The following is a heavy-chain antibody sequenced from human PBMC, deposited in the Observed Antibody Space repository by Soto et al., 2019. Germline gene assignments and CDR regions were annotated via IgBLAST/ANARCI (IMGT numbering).Heavy chain of an antibody. CDR2: ISGIGDST. V-gene: IGHV3-23*01. J-gene: IGHJ4*02. D-gene: IGHD2-15*01. CDR3: AKWYCSGGSCEPTFDY. Sequence: GGSLRLSYTASGFSLRSYPMTWFRHAPGKALDWVSGISGIGDSTYYTDSVQGRFTMSRDNSKNTMYLQMTSLKAEDTDVYHCAKWYCSGGSCEPTFDYWGQGTLVTVSS. CDR1: GFSLRSYP.